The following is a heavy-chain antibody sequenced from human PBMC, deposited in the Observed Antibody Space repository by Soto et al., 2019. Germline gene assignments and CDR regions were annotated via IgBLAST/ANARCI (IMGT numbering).Heavy chain of an antibody. CDR2: IYSGGST. J-gene: IGHJ4*02. CDR3: ARDSAGTTGFDY. CDR1: GFTVSSNY. Sequence: PGGSLRLSCAASGFTVSSNYMSWVRQAPGKGLEWVSVIYSGGSTYYADSVKGRFTISRDNSKNTLYLQMNSLRAEDTAVYYCARDSAGTTGFDYWGQGTLVTVSS. V-gene: IGHV3-66*01. D-gene: IGHD1-7*01.